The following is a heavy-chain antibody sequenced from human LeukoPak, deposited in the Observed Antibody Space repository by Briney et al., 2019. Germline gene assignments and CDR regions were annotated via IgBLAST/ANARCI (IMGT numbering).Heavy chain of an antibody. Sequence: GGSLRLSCAASGFTFSSYGMHWVRQAPGKGLEWVAVISYDGSNKYYADSVKGRFTISRDNSKNTLYLQMNSLRAEDTAVYYCAGEGSGPKYWGQGTLVTVSS. D-gene: IGHD2-8*02. CDR2: ISYDGSNK. CDR1: GFTFSSYG. CDR3: AGEGSGPKY. V-gene: IGHV3-30*03. J-gene: IGHJ4*02.